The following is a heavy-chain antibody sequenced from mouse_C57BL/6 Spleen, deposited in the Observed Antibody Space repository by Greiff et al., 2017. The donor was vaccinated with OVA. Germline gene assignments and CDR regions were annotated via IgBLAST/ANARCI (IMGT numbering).Heavy chain of an antibody. CDR1: GYAFSSYW. J-gene: IGHJ3*01. CDR2: IYPGDGDT. V-gene: IGHV1-80*01. Sequence: QVQLKESGAELVKPGASVKISCKASGYAFSSYWMNWVKQRPGKGLEWIGQIYPGDGDTNYNGKFKGKATLTADKSSSTAYMQLSSLTSEDSAVYFCAREGYSGWFAYWGQGTLVTVSA. CDR3: AREGYSGWFAY. D-gene: IGHD2-3*01.